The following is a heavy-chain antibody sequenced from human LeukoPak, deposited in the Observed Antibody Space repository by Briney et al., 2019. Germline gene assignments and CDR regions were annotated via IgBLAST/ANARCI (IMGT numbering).Heavy chain of an antibody. CDR2: IFYSGST. CDR1: GYSISSGYY. D-gene: IGHD3-22*01. CDR3: AKSNGYGLIDI. J-gene: IGHJ3*02. Sequence: TSETLSLTCTVSGYSISSGYYWGWVRPPPGKALEWIGNIFYSGSTYYSPSLKSRVTISLDTSRNQFSLKLNSVTAADSAVYYCAKSNGYGLIDIWGQGTMVTVSS. V-gene: IGHV4-38-2*02.